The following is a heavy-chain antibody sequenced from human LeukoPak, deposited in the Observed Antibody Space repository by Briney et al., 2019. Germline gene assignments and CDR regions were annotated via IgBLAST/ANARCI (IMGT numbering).Heavy chain of an antibody. D-gene: IGHD6-19*01. CDR1: GYTFTGYY. CDR3: ARLGRQGTAMA. Sequence: GASVKVSCKPSGYTFTGYYMHWLRQAPGQGLQWLGWVNPNNGGTNYAQKFQGRVTLTWDTSINTAYMELNRLTSDDTAVYFCARLGRQGTAMAWGQGTLVTVSS. V-gene: IGHV1-2*02. CDR2: VNPNNGGT. J-gene: IGHJ5*02.